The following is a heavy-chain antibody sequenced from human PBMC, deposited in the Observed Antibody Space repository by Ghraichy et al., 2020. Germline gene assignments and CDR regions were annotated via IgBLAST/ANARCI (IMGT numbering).Heavy chain of an antibody. CDR3: AKDSGYDYYYYMDV. V-gene: IGHV3-9*01. CDR2: ISWNSCSI. CDR1: GFTFDDYA. J-gene: IGHJ6*03. Sequence: SLNISCAASGFTFDDYAMHWVRQAPGKGLEWVSGISWNSCSIGYADSVKGRFTISRDNAKNSLYLQMNSLRAEDTALYYCAKDSGYDYYYYMDVWGKGTTVTVSS.